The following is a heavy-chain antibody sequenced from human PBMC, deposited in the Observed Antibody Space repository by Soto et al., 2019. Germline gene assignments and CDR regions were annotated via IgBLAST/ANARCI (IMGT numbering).Heavy chain of an antibody. D-gene: IGHD1-1*01. CDR2: IYYSGST. CDR3: ARHGRWHDLDI. Sequence: QVQLQESGPGLVKPSETLSLTCTVSGGSISSYYWSWIRQPPGKGLEWIGYIYYSGSTNYNPSLKSRVPRSVDTSKNQFSLKLSSVTAADTAVYYCARHGRWHDLDIWGQGTMVTVSS. CDR1: GGSISSYY. J-gene: IGHJ3*02. V-gene: IGHV4-59*08.